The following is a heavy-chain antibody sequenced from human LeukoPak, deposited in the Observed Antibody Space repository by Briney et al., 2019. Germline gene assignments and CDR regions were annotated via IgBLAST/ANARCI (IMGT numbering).Heavy chain of an antibody. D-gene: IGHD5-24*01. V-gene: IGHV4-39*01. J-gene: IGHJ4*02. CDR2: IYYSGNT. CDR1: GVSISSSNSY. CDR3: ARSRRDGYNSYYFDY. Sequence: SETLSLTCTVSGVSISSSNSYWGWIRQPPGKGLEWIGSIYYSGNTYYNASLKSQVSISIDTSKNQFSLRLTSVTAADTAVYYCARSRRDGYNSYYFDYWGQGTLVTVSS.